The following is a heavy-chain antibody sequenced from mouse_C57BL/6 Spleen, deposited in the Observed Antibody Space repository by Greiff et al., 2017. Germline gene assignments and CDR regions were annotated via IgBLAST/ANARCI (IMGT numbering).Heavy chain of an antibody. D-gene: IGHD1-1*01. CDR2: IHPNSGST. CDR1: GYTFTSYW. Sequence: QVQLKEPGAELVKPGASVKLSCTASGYTFTSYWMHWVKQRPGQGLEWIGMIHPNSGSTYYNEKFKSKAKLTVDKSSSTAYMQLSSLTSKDSAVYYGARCLFITTDYGAMDYWGQGTSVTVSS. CDR3: ARCLFITTDYGAMDY. V-gene: IGHV1-64*01. J-gene: IGHJ4*01.